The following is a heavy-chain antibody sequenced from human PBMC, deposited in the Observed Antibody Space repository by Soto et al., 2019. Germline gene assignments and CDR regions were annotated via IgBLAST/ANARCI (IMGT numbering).Heavy chain of an antibody. CDR2: IIPIFGTA. CDR3: ARDYYDIWTGRWNYFDY. CDR1: GGTFSSYA. V-gene: IGHV1-69*12. Sequence: QVQLVQSGAEVKKPGSSVKVSCKASGGTFSSYAISWVRQAPGQGLEWMGGIIPIFGTANYAQKFQGRVTITADESTSSDYMELSSLRSEDTAVYYGARDYYDIWTGRWNYFDYWGQGTLVTVSS. D-gene: IGHD3-9*01. J-gene: IGHJ4*02.